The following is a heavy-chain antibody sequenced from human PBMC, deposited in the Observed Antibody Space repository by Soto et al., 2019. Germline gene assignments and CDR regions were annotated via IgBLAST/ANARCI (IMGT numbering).Heavy chain of an antibody. Sequence: SETLSLTCSVSGGSISSYFWRWIRQPPGKGLEWIGYIYYSGSTNYNPSLKSRFTISVDTSKNQFSLRLSFVTPADTAVYYCARAGTAMVTLDYWGQGTLVTVS. CDR1: GGSISSYF. V-gene: IGHV4-59*01. J-gene: IGHJ4*02. CDR3: ARAGTAMVTLDY. CDR2: IYYSGST. D-gene: IGHD5-18*01.